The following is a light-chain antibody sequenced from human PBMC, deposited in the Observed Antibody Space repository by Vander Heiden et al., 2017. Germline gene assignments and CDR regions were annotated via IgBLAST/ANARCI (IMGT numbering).Light chain of an antibody. Sequence: SYVVTQPPPVSVAPGKAARITCGGNNIRSKSVHWYQQKPGQAPVVVIYRDSDRPSGIPERFSGSNSGSTATLTISRVEAGDEADYHCQVWDSGSDHPVFGTGTKVTVL. V-gene: IGLV3-21*04. J-gene: IGLJ1*01. CDR2: RDS. CDR1: NIRSKS. CDR3: QVWDSGSDHPV.